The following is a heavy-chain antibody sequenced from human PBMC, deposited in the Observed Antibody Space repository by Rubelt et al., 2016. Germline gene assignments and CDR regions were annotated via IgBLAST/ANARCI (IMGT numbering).Heavy chain of an antibody. D-gene: IGHD3-10*01. Sequence: QVQLVQSGAEVKKPGASVKVSCKASGYTFTSYGISWVRQAPGQGLEWMGWISAYNGNTNYAQKFKGRFTMTPDTSTSTDNMELGSLRSDDTAVYYCARDPLPVRGVIMTPTHWGQGTLVTVSS. CDR1: GYTFTSYG. CDR3: ARDPLPVRGVIMTPTH. CDR2: ISAYNGNT. V-gene: IGHV1-18*01. J-gene: IGHJ4*02.